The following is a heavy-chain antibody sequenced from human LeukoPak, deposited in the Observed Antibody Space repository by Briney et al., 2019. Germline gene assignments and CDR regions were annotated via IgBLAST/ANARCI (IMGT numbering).Heavy chain of an antibody. CDR2: ISGSGGST. CDR1: GFTFSSHA. D-gene: IGHD2-8*01. CDR3: AKVLGYCTNGVCYGNAFDI. J-gene: IGHJ3*02. V-gene: IGHV3-23*01. Sequence: GGSLRLSCAASGFTFSSHAMSWVRQAPGKGLEWVSAISGSGGSTYYADSVKGRFTISRDNSKNTLYLQMNSLRAEDTAVYYCAKVLGYCTNGVCYGNAFDIWGQGTIVTVSS.